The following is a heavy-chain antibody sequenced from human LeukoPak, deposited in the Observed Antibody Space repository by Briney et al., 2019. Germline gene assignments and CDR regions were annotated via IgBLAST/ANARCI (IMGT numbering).Heavy chain of an antibody. CDR3: ARASLVPYYYYGMDV. V-gene: IGHV4-59*01. Sequence: KSSGTLSLTCTVSGGSISSYYWSWIRQPPGMGLEWIGYIYYSGSTTYNPSLKSRVTISVDTSKNQFSLNLSSVTAADTAVYYCARASLVPYYYYGMDVWGQGTTVTVSS. J-gene: IGHJ6*02. CDR2: IYYSGST. D-gene: IGHD6-13*01. CDR1: GGSISSYY.